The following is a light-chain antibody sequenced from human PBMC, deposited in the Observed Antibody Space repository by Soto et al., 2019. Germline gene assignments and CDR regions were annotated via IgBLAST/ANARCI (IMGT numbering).Light chain of an antibody. V-gene: IGKV3-15*01. CDR2: GAS. CDR1: QSVYSN. J-gene: IGKJ1*01. CDR3: QQYYNLWT. Sequence: EILMTQSPATLSVSPGERATLACRASQSVYSNLAWYQQKPGQAPRLLIYGASTRATGLPARFSGSGSGTEFTLTISSLQSEDFAVYYCQQYYNLWTFGQGTKVEIK.